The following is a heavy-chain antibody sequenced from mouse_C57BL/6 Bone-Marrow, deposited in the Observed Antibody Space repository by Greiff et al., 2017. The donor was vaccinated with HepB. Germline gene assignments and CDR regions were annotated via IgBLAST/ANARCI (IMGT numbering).Heavy chain of an antibody. CDR3: ARADHRTYATGGRDY. CDR1: GYTFTSYW. J-gene: IGHJ2*01. Sequence: QVQLQQPGAELVRPGSSVKLSCKASGYTFTSYWMDWVKQRPGQGLEWIGNIYPSDSETHYNQKFKDKATLTVDKSSSTAYMQLSSLTSEDSAVYYCARADHRTYATGGRDYWGQGTTLTVSS. V-gene: IGHV1-61*01. CDR2: IYPSDSET. D-gene: IGHD5-1*01.